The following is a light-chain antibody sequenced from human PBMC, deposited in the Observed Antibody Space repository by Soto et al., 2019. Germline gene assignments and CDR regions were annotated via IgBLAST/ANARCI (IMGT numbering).Light chain of an antibody. CDR3: TSFARGSTLV. Sequence: QSVLTQPAAVSGSPGQSITISCTGTSSDVGNYNLVSWYQQYPGKAPKLTIYATSKRPSGVSNRFSGSKSGDTASLTISGLQAEDEADYYCTSFARGSTLVFGGGTKVTVL. CDR1: SSDVGNYNL. V-gene: IGLV2-23*01. J-gene: IGLJ3*02. CDR2: ATS.